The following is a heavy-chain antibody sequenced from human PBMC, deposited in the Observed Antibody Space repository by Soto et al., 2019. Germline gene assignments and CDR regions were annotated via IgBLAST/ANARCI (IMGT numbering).Heavy chain of an antibody. CDR2: IYHSGST. D-gene: IGHD2-8*01. CDR3: ARWLMYAPRFDP. J-gene: IGHJ5*02. Sequence: SETLSLTCAVSGGSISSGDYSWSWIRQPPGKGLEWIGYIYHSGSTYYNPSLKSRVTISVDRSKNQFSLKLSSVTAADTAVYYCARWLMYAPRFDPWGLGTLVTVSS. V-gene: IGHV4-30-2*01. CDR1: GGSISSGDYS.